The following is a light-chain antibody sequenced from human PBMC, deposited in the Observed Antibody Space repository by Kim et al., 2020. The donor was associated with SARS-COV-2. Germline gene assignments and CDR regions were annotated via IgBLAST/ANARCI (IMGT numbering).Light chain of an antibody. CDR2: GKN. CDR1: SLRSYY. Sequence: SSELTQDPAMSVALGQTVRITCQGDSLRSYYASWYQQKPGQAPVLVIYGKNNRPSGIPDRFSGSSSGNTASLTITGAQAEDEADYYCNSRDSSGNHLEVFGGGTQLTVL. CDR3: NSRDSSGNHLEV. J-gene: IGLJ2*01. V-gene: IGLV3-19*01.